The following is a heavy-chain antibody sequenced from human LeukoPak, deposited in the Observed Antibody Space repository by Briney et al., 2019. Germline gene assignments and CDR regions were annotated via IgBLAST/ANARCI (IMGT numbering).Heavy chain of an antibody. CDR1: GGSISSYY. J-gene: IGHJ4*02. D-gene: IGHD6-6*01. Sequence: SETLSLTCTVSGGSISSYYWSWIRQPPGKGLEWIGYIYYSGSTNYNPSLRSRVTISVDTSKNQFSLKLSSVTAADTAVYYCARVGYSSSIDYWGQGTLVTVSS. CDR2: IYYSGST. CDR3: ARVGYSSSIDY. V-gene: IGHV4-59*01.